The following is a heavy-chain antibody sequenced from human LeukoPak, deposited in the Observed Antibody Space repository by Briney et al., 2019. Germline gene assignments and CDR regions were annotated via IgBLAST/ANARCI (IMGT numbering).Heavy chain of an antibody. CDR2: IWYDGSNK. CDR1: GFTFSSYG. CDR3: AKGRYHDSRRYYSLDYFDY. D-gene: IGHD3-22*01. V-gene: IGHV3-33*06. Sequence: RPGRSLRLSCAASGFTFSSYGMHWVRQAPGKGLEWVAVIWYDGSNKYYADSVKGRFTISRDNSKNTLYLQMNSLRAEDTAVYYCAKGRYHDSRRYYSLDYFDYWGQGTLVTVSS. J-gene: IGHJ4*02.